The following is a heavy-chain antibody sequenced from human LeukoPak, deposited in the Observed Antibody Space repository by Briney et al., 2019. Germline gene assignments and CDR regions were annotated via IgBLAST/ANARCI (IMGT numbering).Heavy chain of an antibody. V-gene: IGHV4-34*01. J-gene: IGHJ4*02. D-gene: IGHD3-22*01. CDR1: GGSFSGYY. Sequence: PSETLSLTCAVYGGSFSGYYWSWIRQPPGKGLEWIGEINHSGSTNYNPSLKSRVTISVDTSKKQFSLKLSSVTAADTAVYYCARQGTYYYDSSGYYRGKLYYFDYWGQGTLVTVSS. CDR2: INHSGST. CDR3: ARQGTYYYDSSGYYRGKLYYFDY.